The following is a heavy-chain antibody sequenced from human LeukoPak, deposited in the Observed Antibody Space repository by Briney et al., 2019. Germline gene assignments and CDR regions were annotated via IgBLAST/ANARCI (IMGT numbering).Heavy chain of an antibody. CDR3: ARPYGCGTEWFDP. V-gene: IGHV4-31*03. Sequence: PSETLSLTCTVSGASFSSGSYYWSWIRQHPGKGREWIGYIYYSGNTYYNPSLESRVTISVDTSKNQFSLKLSSVTAADTAVYYCARPYGCGTEWFDPWGQGTLVTVSS. CDR1: GASFSSGSYY. CDR2: IYYSGNT. D-gene: IGHD3-10*01. J-gene: IGHJ5*02.